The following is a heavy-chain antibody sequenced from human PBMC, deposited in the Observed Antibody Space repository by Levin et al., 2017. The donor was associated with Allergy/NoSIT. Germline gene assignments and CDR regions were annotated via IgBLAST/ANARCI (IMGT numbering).Heavy chain of an antibody. CDR3: ARCYSWTFAI. V-gene: IGHV3-7*01. D-gene: IGHD1-1*01. Sequence: PGGSLRLSCAASGFIFSSHWMTWVRQAPGKGLEWVANINQDGSAKYYVDSMKGRFTISRDNAKNSLYLQMNSLRAEATSVYYCARCYSWTFAIWGQGTMVPVSS. J-gene: IGHJ3*02. CDR2: INQDGSAK. CDR1: GFIFSSHW.